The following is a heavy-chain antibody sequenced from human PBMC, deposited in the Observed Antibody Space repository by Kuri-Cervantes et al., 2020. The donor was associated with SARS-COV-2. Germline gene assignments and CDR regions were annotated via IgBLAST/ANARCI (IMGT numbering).Heavy chain of an antibody. V-gene: IGHV3-23*01. J-gene: IGHJ4*02. Sequence: XGXXXXXXXXXXFTFSSYSMSWVRQAPGKGLEWFSAISGSGGSTYYADSVKGRFTISRDNSKNTLYLQMNSLRAEDTAVYYCAKDPRTTVTTFLFDYWGQGTLVTVSS. CDR1: XFTFSSYS. CDR3: AKDPRTTVTTFLFDY. D-gene: IGHD4-17*01. CDR2: ISGSGGST.